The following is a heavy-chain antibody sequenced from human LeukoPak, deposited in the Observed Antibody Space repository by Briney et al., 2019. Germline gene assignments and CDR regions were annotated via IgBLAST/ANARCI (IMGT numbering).Heavy chain of an antibody. CDR3: ARDRGAYCGGDCYFGYFDY. CDR1: GFPFSSYG. D-gene: IGHD2-21*02. J-gene: IGHJ4*02. Sequence: PGGSLRLSCAASGFPFSSYGMHWVRQAPGKGLHWVALIWYVGSNKFYADSVKGRFTISRDNSKNTLYSQMNSLRAEDTAVYYCARDRGAYCGGDCYFGYFDYWGQGTLVTVSS. V-gene: IGHV3-33*01. CDR2: IWYVGSNK.